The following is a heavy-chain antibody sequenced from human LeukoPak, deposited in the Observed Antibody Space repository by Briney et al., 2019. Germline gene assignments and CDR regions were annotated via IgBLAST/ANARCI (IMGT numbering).Heavy chain of an antibody. D-gene: IGHD2-21*02. CDR3: ARGAWGDLTF. CDR2: IKQDGSEK. Sequence: GGSLSLSCAASGFTFSGYWMSWARQAPGKGLEWVANIKQDGSEKYYVDSVKGRFTISRDNTKNSLYLQMNSLRAEDTAVYYCARGAWGDLTFWGQGTLVTVSS. CDR1: GFTFSGYW. V-gene: IGHV3-7*03. J-gene: IGHJ4*02.